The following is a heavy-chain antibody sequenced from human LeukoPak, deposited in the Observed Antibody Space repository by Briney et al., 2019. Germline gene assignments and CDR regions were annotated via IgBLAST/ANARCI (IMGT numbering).Heavy chain of an antibody. J-gene: IGHJ4*02. Sequence: EASVKVSCKASGYTFTIYGMHWVRQAPGQRLEWMGWINAGNGDTKYSQKFQGRLTITRDTSAISAYMELSSLRSDDTAVYYCARGAPVPAAPFDYWGQGTLVTVSS. CDR2: INAGNGDT. CDR1: GYTFTIYG. V-gene: IGHV1-3*01. CDR3: ARGAPVPAAPFDY. D-gene: IGHD2-2*01.